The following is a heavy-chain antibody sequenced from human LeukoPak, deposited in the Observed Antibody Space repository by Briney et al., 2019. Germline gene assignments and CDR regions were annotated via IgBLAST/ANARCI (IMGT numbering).Heavy chain of an antibody. Sequence: GGSLRLSCAASGFTFSGYAMSWVRQAPGKGLEWVSAISGSGGSTYYADSVKGRFTISRDNSKNTLYLQMNSLRAEDTAVYYCAKPGGQQLVLGAEYFQHWGQGTLVTVSS. CDR1: GFTFSGYA. CDR2: ISGSGGST. V-gene: IGHV3-23*01. CDR3: AKPGGQQLVLGAEYFQH. D-gene: IGHD6-13*01. J-gene: IGHJ1*01.